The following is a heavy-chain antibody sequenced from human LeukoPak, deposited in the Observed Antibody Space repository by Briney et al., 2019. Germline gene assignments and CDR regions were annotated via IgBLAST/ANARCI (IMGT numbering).Heavy chain of an antibody. D-gene: IGHD5-12*01. CDR3: ARVSGYVTFDY. CDR1: GYSISSGYY. Sequence: PSETLSLTCTVSGYSISSGYYWGWIRQPPGKGLEWIGSIYHSGSTYYNPSLKSRVTISVDTSKNQFSLKLSSVTAADTAVYYCARVSGYVTFDYWGQGTLVTVSS. V-gene: IGHV4-38-2*02. CDR2: IYHSGST. J-gene: IGHJ4*02.